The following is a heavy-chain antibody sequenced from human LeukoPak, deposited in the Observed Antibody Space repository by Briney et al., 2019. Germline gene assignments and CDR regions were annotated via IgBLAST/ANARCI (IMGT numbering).Heavy chain of an antibody. J-gene: IGHJ3*02. CDR2: IWYAGNNK. V-gene: IGHV3-33*06. CDR1: GFTFSSYG. CDR3: AKDEPESHDAFDI. Sequence: GRSLRLSCAASGFTFSSYGMRWVRQAPGKGLEWVAVIWYAGNNKYYADSVKGRFTISRDNSKNTLYLQMNSLRAEDTAVYYCAKDEPESHDAFDIWGQATMVTVSS.